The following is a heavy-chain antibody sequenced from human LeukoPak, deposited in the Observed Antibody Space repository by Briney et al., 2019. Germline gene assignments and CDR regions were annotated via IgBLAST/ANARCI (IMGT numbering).Heavy chain of an antibody. Sequence: GASVKVSCKASGYTFTSYYMHWVRQAPGQGLEWMGIINPSGGSTSYAQKFQGRVTMTRDMSTSTVYMELSSLRSEDTAVYYCARDKARSIAVAGRHGFDPWGQGTLVTVSS. D-gene: IGHD6-19*01. J-gene: IGHJ5*02. CDR2: INPSGGST. V-gene: IGHV1-46*01. CDR1: GYTFTSYY. CDR3: ARDKARSIAVAGRHGFDP.